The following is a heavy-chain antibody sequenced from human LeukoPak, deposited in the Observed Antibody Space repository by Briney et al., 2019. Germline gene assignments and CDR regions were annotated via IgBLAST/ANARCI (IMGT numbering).Heavy chain of an antibody. CDR2: IYYRGST. CDR1: GGSISSGSFY. D-gene: IGHD4-17*01. J-gene: IGHJ4*02. CDR3: ARHKLRTVTTSKRTAEYYFDY. V-gene: IGHV4-39*01. Sequence: SETLSLTCTVSGGSISSGSFYWGWIRQPPGKGLEWIGSIYYRGSTFYNPSLTSRVTVSVDTPKNQLSLKLSSVTAADTAVYYCARHKLRTVTTSKRTAEYYFDYWGQGTLVTVSS.